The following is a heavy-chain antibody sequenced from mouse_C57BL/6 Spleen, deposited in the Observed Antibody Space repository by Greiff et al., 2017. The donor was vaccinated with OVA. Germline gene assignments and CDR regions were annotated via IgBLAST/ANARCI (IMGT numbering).Heavy chain of an antibody. CDR2: IDPSDSYT. J-gene: IGHJ2*01. CDR3: ARSEGLLRYFDY. V-gene: IGHV1-69*01. D-gene: IGHD1-1*01. CDR1: GYTFTSYW. Sequence: VQLQQPGAELVMPGASVKLSCKASGYTFTSYWMHWVKQRPGQGLEWIGEIDPSDSYTNYNQKFKGKSTLTVDKSSSTAYMQLSSLTSEDSAVYYCARSEGLLRYFDYWGQGTTLTVSS.